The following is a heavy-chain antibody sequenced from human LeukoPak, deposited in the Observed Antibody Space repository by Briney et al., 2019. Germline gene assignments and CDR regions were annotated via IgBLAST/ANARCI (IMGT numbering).Heavy chain of an antibody. CDR1: GFTFSSYS. CDR3: ARASFDSGSYFFY. CDR2: ISSSSSYI. V-gene: IGHV3-21*01. J-gene: IGHJ4*02. Sequence: GGSLRLSCAASGFTFSSYSMNWVRQAPGKGLEWLSSISSSSSYIYYADSVKGRFTIYGDNAKNSLYLQMHSLRAEDTAVYYCARASFDSGSYFFYWGQGTLVTVSS. D-gene: IGHD1-26*01.